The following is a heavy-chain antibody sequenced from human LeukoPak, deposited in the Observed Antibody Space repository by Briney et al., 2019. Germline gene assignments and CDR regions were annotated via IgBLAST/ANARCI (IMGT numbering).Heavy chain of an antibody. CDR3: ARVSGYSSGWYWYFDL. CDR2: IYYSGST. CDR1: GGSISSYY. D-gene: IGHD6-19*01. J-gene: IGHJ2*01. V-gene: IGHV4-59*01. Sequence: PSETLSLTCTVSGGSISSYYWSWIRQPPGKGLEWIGYIYYSGSTNYNPSLKSRVTISVDTSKNQFSLKLSSVTAADTAVYYCARVSGYSSGWYWYFDLWGRSTLVTVSS.